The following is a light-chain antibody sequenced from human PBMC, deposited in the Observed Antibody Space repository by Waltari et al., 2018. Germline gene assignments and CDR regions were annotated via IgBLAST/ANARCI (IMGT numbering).Light chain of an antibody. V-gene: IGKV3-20*01. CDR3: QHYLRLPVT. Sequence: SCRASPSVSWVLAWYKQKPGHAPRLLIYGASTRATGIPDRFSSSGSGTDLSLTLSRLEPDDFAVYYCQHYLRLPVTFGQGTTVEI. J-gene: IGKJ1*01. CDR2: GAS. CDR1: PSVSWV.